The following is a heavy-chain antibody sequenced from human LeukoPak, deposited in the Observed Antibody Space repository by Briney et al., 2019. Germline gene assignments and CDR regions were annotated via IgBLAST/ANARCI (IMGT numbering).Heavy chain of an antibody. J-gene: IGHJ2*01. CDR3: ARGYEVDWYFDL. Sequence: QPGGSLRLSCAASGFTFRSYGMYWVRQAPGKGLEWVAVIWHDGSNKYQLDSVKGRFTISRDNSKNTLYLQMDSLRAEDTAVYYCARGYEVDWYFDLWGRGTLVTVSS. CDR1: GFTFRSYG. D-gene: IGHD3-3*01. CDR2: IWHDGSNK. V-gene: IGHV3-33*01.